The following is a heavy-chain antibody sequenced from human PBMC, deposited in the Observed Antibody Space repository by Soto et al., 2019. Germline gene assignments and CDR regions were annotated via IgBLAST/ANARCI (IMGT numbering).Heavy chain of an antibody. V-gene: IGHV3-23*01. CDR2: IGDSGSRT. J-gene: IGHJ4*02. Sequence: GGSLRLSCAASGFIFRSYSMTWVRQGPGKGLEWVSEIGDSGSRTYYADSVKGRFTVSRDNSRNTLYLQMNNLRVEDMAIYYCAQNFDYWGQGTVVTVSS. CDR3: AQNFDY. CDR1: GFIFRSYS.